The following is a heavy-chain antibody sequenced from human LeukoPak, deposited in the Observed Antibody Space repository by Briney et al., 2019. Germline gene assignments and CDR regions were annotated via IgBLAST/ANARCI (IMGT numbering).Heavy chain of an antibody. D-gene: IGHD6-6*01. Sequence: GRSLRLSCAASGFTFSSYGMHWVRQAPGKGLEWVAVTSYDGSNKYYADSVKGRFTISRDNSKNTLYLQMNSLRAEDTAVYYCARGRSIAARRRPGGGNWFDPWGQGTLVTVSS. CDR1: GFTFSSYG. CDR2: TSYDGSNK. CDR3: ARGRSIAARRRPGGGNWFDP. V-gene: IGHV3-30*03. J-gene: IGHJ5*02.